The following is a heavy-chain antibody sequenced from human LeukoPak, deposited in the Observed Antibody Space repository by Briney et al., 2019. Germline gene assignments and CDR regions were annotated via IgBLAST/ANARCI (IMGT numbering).Heavy chain of an antibody. D-gene: IGHD5-24*01. V-gene: IGHV1-69*04. Sequence: ASVKVSCKASGGTFSSYAISWVRQAPGQGLEWMGRIIPILGIANYAQKFQGRVTITADKSTSPAYMEMSSLRSEDTAVYYCAREEIEMATRYYYYYGMDVWGQGTTVTVSS. CDR2: IIPILGIA. CDR1: GGTFSSYA. CDR3: AREEIEMATRYYYYYGMDV. J-gene: IGHJ6*02.